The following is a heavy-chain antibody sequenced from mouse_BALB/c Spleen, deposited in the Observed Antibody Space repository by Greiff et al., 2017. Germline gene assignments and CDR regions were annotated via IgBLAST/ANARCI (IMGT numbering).Heavy chain of an antibody. D-gene: IGHD2-4*01. J-gene: IGHJ3*01. CDR1: GFSLTSYG. CDR3: ARNGDYDPFAY. Sequence: QVQLKESGPGLVQPSQSLSITCTVSGFSLTSYGVHWVRQSPGKGLEWLGVIWSGGSTDYNAAFISRLSISKDNSKSQVFFKMNSLQANDTAIYYCARNGDYDPFAYWGQGTLVTVSA. V-gene: IGHV2-2*02. CDR2: IWSGGST.